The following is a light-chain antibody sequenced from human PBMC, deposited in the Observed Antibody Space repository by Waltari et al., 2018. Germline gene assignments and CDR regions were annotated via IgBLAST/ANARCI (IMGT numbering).Light chain of an antibody. J-gene: IGLJ2*01. Sequence: QSALTQPASVSGSPGQSITISCTGTSSDVGGYNYVSWYQQHPGKAPKLMIYDVSNRPSGVSNRCSVSKSGNTASLTICGLQAEDEADYYCSSYTSSSTLFGGGTKLTVL. CDR1: SSDVGGYNY. V-gene: IGLV2-14*03. CDR2: DVS. CDR3: SSYTSSSTL.